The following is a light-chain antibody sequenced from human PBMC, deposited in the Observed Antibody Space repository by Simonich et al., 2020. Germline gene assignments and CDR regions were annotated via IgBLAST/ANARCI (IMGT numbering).Light chain of an antibody. CDR2: DVS. Sequence: QAALTQPASVSGSPGQSITISCTGTSRDVVVYNYVSWYQQHPGKAPKLMIYDVSKRPSGGTNRFSGSTTGNKASLTISGLQAEDEADYYCCSYAGSSTYVVFGGGTKLTVL. CDR3: CSYAGSSTYVV. J-gene: IGLJ2*01. V-gene: IGLV2-23*02. CDR1: SRDVVVYNY.